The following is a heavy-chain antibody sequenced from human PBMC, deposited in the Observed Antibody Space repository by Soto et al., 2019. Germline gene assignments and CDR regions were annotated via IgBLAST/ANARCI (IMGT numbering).Heavy chain of an antibody. CDR1: GFTFSHYS. V-gene: IGHV3-21*04. CDR3: ARRAPDARGYSYYYAMDV. CDR2: ISSSSSYI. J-gene: IGHJ6*02. D-gene: IGHD2-8*01. Sequence: PGGSLRLSCAASGFTFSHYSMNWVRQAPGKGLEWVSSISSSSSYIYYADSVKGRFTISRDNSKNTLYLQMNSLKASDTAMYYCARRAPDARGYSYYYAMDVWGQGTTVTVSS.